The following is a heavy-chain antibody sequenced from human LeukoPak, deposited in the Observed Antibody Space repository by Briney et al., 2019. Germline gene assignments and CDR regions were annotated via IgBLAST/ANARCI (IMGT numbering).Heavy chain of an antibody. Sequence: ASVKVSCKASGGTFSSYAISWVRQAPGQGLEWMGRIIPILGIANYAQKFQGRVTITADKSTSTAYMELSSLRSEGTAVYYCARDVREDYGSGFLDWFDPWGQGTLVTVSS. CDR3: ARDVREDYGSGFLDWFDP. V-gene: IGHV1-69*04. J-gene: IGHJ5*02. D-gene: IGHD3-10*01. CDR1: GGTFSSYA. CDR2: IIPILGIA.